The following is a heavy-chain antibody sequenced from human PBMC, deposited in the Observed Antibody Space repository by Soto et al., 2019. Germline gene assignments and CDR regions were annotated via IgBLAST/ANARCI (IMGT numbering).Heavy chain of an antibody. CDR2: IIPIFGTA. CDR1: GGTFSSYA. CDR3: ARGPIVDYDFWSGYYTFDY. V-gene: IGHV1-69*13. D-gene: IGHD3-3*01. J-gene: IGHJ4*02. Sequence: GASVKVSCKASGGTFSSYAISWVRQAPGQGLEWMGGIIPIFGTANYAQKFQGRVTITADESTSTAYMELSSLRSEDTAVYYCARGPIVDYDFWSGYYTFDYWGQGTLVTVSS.